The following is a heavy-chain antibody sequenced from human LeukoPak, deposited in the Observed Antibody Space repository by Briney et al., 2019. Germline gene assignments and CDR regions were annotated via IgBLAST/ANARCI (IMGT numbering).Heavy chain of an antibody. CDR2: IKRDGSEK. Sequence: PGGSMGLSCAGSGFTFSSSWMSWVRQAPGKGLEWVANIKRDGSEKHYVDSVKGRFTISRDNAKSSLFLQMNNLRVDDTAVYYCARGLGLGESQWDWGQGTLVTVSS. CDR3: ARGLGLGESQWD. D-gene: IGHD3-10*01. CDR1: GFTFSSSW. V-gene: IGHV3-7*01. J-gene: IGHJ4*02.